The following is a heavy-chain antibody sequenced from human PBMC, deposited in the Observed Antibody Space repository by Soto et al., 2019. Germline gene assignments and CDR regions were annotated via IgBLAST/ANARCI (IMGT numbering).Heavy chain of an antibody. CDR2: ITGAGTST. CDR3: AKDFTYFFDRSGYALGIDY. J-gene: IGHJ4*02. CDR1: GFTFSTYV. Sequence: EVRLLESGGGLVQPGGSQRLACTASGFTFSTYVMSWVRQAPGKGLEWVSSITGAGTSTYYADSVKGRFTISRDNSKRTLYLQMNSLRVDETSIYYCAKDFTYFFDRSGYALGIDYWGQGTLVSVSS. D-gene: IGHD3-22*01. V-gene: IGHV3-23*01.